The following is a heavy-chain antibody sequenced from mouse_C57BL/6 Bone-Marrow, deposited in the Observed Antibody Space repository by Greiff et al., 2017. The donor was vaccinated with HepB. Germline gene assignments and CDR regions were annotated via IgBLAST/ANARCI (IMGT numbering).Heavy chain of an antibody. CDR1: GFTFSSYG. J-gene: IGHJ2*01. Sequence: EVQLVESGGDLVKPGGSLKLSCAASGFTFSSYGMSWVRQTPDKRLEWVATISSGGSYTYYPDSVKGRFTISRDNAKNTLYLQMSRLKSEDTAMYYCARHDRKTYYFDYWGQGTTLTVSS. CDR3: ARHDRKTYYFDY. CDR2: ISSGGSYT. V-gene: IGHV5-6*01.